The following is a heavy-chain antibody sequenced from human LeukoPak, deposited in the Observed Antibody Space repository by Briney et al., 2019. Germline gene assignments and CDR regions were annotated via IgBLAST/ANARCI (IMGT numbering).Heavy chain of an antibody. CDR1: GYTFTSYG. CDR3: ARDGPSIAAAGPADY. D-gene: IGHD6-13*01. Sequence: APVKVSCKASGYTFTSYGISWVRQAPGQGVEWMGWISAYNGNTNYAQKLQGRVTMTTDTSTSTAYMELRSLRSDDTAVYYCARDGPSIAAAGPADYWGQGTLVTVSS. J-gene: IGHJ4*02. CDR2: ISAYNGNT. V-gene: IGHV1-18*01.